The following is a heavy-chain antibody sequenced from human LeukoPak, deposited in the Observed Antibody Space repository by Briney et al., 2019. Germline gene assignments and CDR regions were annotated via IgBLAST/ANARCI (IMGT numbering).Heavy chain of an antibody. CDR1: GYTFTTYS. Sequence: ASVKVSCKTSGYTFTTYSINWVRQAPGQGPEWMGWVSPYNGNTDYEQNLQGRATMTTDTSTSTAYMELRSLRSDDTAVYFCAREAHVWGSYRFFDYWGQGTLVTVSS. V-gene: IGHV1-18*01. CDR2: VSPYNGNT. D-gene: IGHD3-16*02. CDR3: AREAHVWGSYRFFDY. J-gene: IGHJ4*02.